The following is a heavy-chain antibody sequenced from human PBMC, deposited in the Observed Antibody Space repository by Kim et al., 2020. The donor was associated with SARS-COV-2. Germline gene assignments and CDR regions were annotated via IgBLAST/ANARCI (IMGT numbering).Heavy chain of an antibody. CDR2: ISGSGGST. CDR1: GFTFSSYA. J-gene: IGHJ4*02. D-gene: IGHD1-26*01. Sequence: GGSLRLSCAASGFTFSSYAMSWVRQAPGKGLEWVSAISGSGGSTYYADSVKGRFTISRDNSKNTLYLQMNSLRAEDTAVYYCARYGSYYTRYFDYWGQGTLVTVSS. CDR3: ARYGSYYTRYFDY. V-gene: IGHV3-23*01.